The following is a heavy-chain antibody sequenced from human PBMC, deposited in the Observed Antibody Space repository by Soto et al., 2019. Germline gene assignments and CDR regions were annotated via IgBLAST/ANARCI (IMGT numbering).Heavy chain of an antibody. CDR1: GYTFTSYG. V-gene: IGHV1-18*01. D-gene: IGHD3-16*01. CDR2: ISAYNGDT. J-gene: IGHJ5*02. CDR3: GRDGGGLWFDP. Sequence: ASVKVSCKASGYTFTSYGISWVRQAPGQGLEWMGWISAYNGDTNHAQKFQGRVAMTTDTSTSTAYMELRSLRSDDTAVYYCGRDGGGLWFDPWGQGTLVTVSS.